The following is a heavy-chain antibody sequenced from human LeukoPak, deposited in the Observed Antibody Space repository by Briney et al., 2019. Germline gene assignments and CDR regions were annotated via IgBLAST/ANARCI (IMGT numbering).Heavy chain of an antibody. CDR1: GYTFTGYY. Sequence: ASVKVSCKASGYTFTGYYIHWVRQAPGQGLEWMGWINPNSGGTNYAQKFQGRVTMTRDTSISTAYMDLSRLRSDDTAVYYCARAPRGIAAAGTVGDYWGQGTLVTVSS. CDR3: ARAPRGIAAAGTVGDY. CDR2: INPNSGGT. V-gene: IGHV1-2*02. D-gene: IGHD6-13*01. J-gene: IGHJ4*02.